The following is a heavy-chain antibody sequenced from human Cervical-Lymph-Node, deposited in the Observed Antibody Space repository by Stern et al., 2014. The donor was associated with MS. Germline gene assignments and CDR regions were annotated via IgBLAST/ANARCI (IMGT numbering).Heavy chain of an antibody. CDR1: GYSFNNQW. CDR2: IYPDDSDT. D-gene: IGHD3-22*01. J-gene: IGHJ4*02. V-gene: IGHV5-51*01. Sequence: EVQLVESGAEVKKTGESLKISCQASGYSFNNQWIAWVRQTPGEGLEWMGIIYPDDSDTRYWPSFQGQVTISADKSSSVAYLQWRRLKTSDTAIYFCAIRRSGFYYFDSWGQGTLVTVSS. CDR3: AIRRSGFYYFDS.